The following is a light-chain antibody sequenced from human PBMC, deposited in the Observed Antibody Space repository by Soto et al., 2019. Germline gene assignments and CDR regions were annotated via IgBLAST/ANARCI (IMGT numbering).Light chain of an antibody. CDR2: TTS. CDR3: QHYGGSPWT. CDR1: QSVGSY. V-gene: IGKV3-20*01. J-gene: IGKJ1*01. Sequence: DIVLTQSPGTLSLSPGERATLSCRASQSVGSYLAWYQQKPGQAPRLLIYTTSTRATDIPDRFSGSGSGTDFTLTSSSLEPEDFAVYYCQHYGGSPWTFGQGTKVEI.